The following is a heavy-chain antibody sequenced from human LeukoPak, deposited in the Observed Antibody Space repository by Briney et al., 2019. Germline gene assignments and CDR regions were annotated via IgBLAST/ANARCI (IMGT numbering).Heavy chain of an antibody. Sequence: SETLSLTCNVSGGSISIATYSWVWIRQPPGKVLEWIGNIYYSGSTNYNPSLKSRLTISVDTSKNQFSLKLSSVTAADTAVYHCARLRTGVTSYVRGDWFDPWGQGTLVTVSS. V-gene: IGHV4-39*01. CDR2: IYYSGST. CDR1: GGSISIATYS. D-gene: IGHD2-8*02. J-gene: IGHJ5*02. CDR3: ARLRTGVTSYVRGDWFDP.